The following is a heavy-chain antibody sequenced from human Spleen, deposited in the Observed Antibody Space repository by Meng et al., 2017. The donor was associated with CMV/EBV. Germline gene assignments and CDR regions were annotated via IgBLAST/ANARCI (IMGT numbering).Heavy chain of an antibody. CDR1: GFTFSGYE. D-gene: IGHD2/OR15-2a*01. Sequence: GESLKISCAASGFTFSGYEMNWVRQAPGKGLEWVSYISSSGNIKYYADSVKGRFTIPRDNAKNSLYLQMNSLRAEDTAVYYCAKVLGEQYYNSGEGFDYWGQGTLVTVSS. CDR2: ISSSGNIK. J-gene: IGHJ4*02. CDR3: AKVLGEQYYNSGEGFDY. V-gene: IGHV3-48*03.